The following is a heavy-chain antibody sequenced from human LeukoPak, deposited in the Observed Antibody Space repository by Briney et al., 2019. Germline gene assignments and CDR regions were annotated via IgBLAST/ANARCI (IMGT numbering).Heavy chain of an antibody. CDR3: ERVGIMGSDYYYGMDV. Sequence: GGSLRLSCAASGFTVSSNYMSWVRQAPGKGLEWVSVIYSGGSTYYADSVKGRFTISRDNSKNTLYLQMNSLRAEDTAVYYRERVGIMGSDYYYGMDVWGQGTTVTVSS. D-gene: IGHD2-8*01. CDR2: IYSGGST. CDR1: GFTVSSNY. J-gene: IGHJ6*02. V-gene: IGHV3-53*01.